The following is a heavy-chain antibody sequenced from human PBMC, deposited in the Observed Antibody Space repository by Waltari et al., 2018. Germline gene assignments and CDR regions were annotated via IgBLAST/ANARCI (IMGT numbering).Heavy chain of an antibody. CDR1: GYWFTNYG. CDR2: ISPYNGDT. V-gene: IGHV1-18*04. Sequence: QAQLVQSGPEVQKPGASVRLSCKASGYWFTNYGIGWVRQAPGQGLEWMGWISPYNGDTNYAQKLQGRVTVTADTSTGTAHMDLRSLKSEDTAVYYCVRESSGWFAMDVWGQGTTVTVSS. CDR3: VRESSGWFAMDV. D-gene: IGHD6-19*01. J-gene: IGHJ6*02.